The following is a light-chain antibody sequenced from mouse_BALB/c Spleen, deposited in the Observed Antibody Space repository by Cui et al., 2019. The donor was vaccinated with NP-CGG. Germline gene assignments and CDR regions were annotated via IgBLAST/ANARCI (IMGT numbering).Light chain of an antibody. CDR1: NGAVTISNY. V-gene: IGLV1*01. CDR3: ALWYSNHWV. Sequence: QAVVTQEPAPTTSPGETVTLTCRSSNGAVTISNYANWVQEKPDHLFTGLIGGTNNRAPGVPARFSGSLIGDKAALTITGAQTEDEAIYFCALWYSNHWVFGGGTKLTVL. J-gene: IGLJ1*01. CDR2: GTN.